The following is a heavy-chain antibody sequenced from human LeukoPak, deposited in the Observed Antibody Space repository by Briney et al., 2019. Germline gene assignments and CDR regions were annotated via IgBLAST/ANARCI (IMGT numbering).Heavy chain of an antibody. CDR3: ARALGYCSSTSCYPYEYYYYGMDV. D-gene: IGHD2-2*01. Sequence: GGSLRLSCAASGFTFSSYAMHWVRQAPGKGLEWVAVISYGGSNKYYADSVKGRFTISRDNSKNTLYLQMNSLRAEDTAVYYCARALGYCSSTSCYPYEYYYYGMDVWGQGTTVTVSS. CDR2: ISYGGSNK. J-gene: IGHJ6*02. CDR1: GFTFSSYA. V-gene: IGHV3-30-3*01.